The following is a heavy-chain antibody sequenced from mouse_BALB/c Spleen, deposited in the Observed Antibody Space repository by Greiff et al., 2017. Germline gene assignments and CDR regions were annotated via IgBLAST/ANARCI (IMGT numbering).Heavy chain of an antibody. CDR2: ISTYYGDA. J-gene: IGHJ4*01. D-gene: IGHD1-1*01. Sequence: QVQLQQSGAELVRPGVSVKISCKGSGYTFTDYAMHWVKQSHAKSLEWIGVISTYYGDASYNQKFKGKATMTVDKSSSTAYMELARLTSEDSAIEYCARGLSRGAMDYWGQGTSVTVSS. CDR3: ARGLSRGAMDY. V-gene: IGHV1S137*01. CDR1: GYTFTDYA.